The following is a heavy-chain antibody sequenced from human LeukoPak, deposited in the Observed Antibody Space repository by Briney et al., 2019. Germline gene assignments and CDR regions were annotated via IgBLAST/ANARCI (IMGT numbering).Heavy chain of an antibody. CDR3: AKEGYGDYGGV. V-gene: IGHV1-18*01. CDR2: LSSCNGNT. CDR1: GYTFTSYG. Sequence: SVTLSFNASGYTFTSYGISWVRQAPGQGLEWMGWLSSCNGNTNYAQKLQARVTMSRDISTSTAYMELRSLRSDDTAVYYCAKEGYGDYGGVWGQGTLVTVSS. D-gene: IGHD4-17*01. J-gene: IGHJ4*02.